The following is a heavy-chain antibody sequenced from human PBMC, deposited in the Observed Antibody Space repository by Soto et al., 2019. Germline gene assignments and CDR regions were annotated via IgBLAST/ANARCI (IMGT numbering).Heavy chain of an antibody. CDR3: ARDHNSGSYYYYYYGMDV. J-gene: IGHJ6*02. Sequence: PGGSLRLSCAASGFTFSSYGMHWVRQAPGKGLEWVAVIWYDGSNKYYADSVKGRFTISRDNSKNTLYLQMNSLRAEDTAVYYCARDHNSGSYYYYYYGMDVWGQGTTVTVSS. D-gene: IGHD1-26*01. V-gene: IGHV3-33*01. CDR2: IWYDGSNK. CDR1: GFTFSSYG.